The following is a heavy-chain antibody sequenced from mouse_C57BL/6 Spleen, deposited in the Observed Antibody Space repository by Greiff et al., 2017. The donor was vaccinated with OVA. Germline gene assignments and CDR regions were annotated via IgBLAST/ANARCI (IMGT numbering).Heavy chain of an antibody. CDR2: LDPSDSYP. Sequence: QVQLQQPGAELVKPGASVKLSCKASGYTFTSYWMPWVKQRPGQGLEWIGELDPSDSYPNYNQKFTGKATLTVDTSSSTVYMQLSSLTAEDSAVYDCARSNGMPYWYFDVWGTGTTVTVSS. CDR1: GYTFTSYW. D-gene: IGHD1-1*01. J-gene: IGHJ1*03. CDR3: ARSNGMPYWYFDV. V-gene: IGHV1-50*01.